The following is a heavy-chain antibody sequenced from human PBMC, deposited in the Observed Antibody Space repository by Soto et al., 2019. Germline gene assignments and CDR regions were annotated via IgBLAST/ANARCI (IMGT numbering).Heavy chain of an antibody. CDR2: FDPEDGET. V-gene: IGHV1-24*01. CDR3: ATDLGQQLVPRLAG. J-gene: IGHJ4*02. D-gene: IGHD6-13*01. CDR1: GYTFTSYA. Sequence: VASVKVSCKASGYTFTSYAMHWVRQAPGKGLEWMGGFDPEDGETIYAQKFQGRVTMTEDTSTDTAYMELSSLRSEDTAVYYCATDLGQQLVPRLAGWGQGTLVTVSS.